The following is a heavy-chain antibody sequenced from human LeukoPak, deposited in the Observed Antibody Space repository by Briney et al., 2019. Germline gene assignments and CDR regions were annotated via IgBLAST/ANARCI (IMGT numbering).Heavy chain of an antibody. CDR2: IYYTGST. CDR3: ARKRGYLEVAFDH. J-gene: IGHJ4*02. CDR1: GGSISSYY. V-gene: IGHV4-59*08. D-gene: IGHD5-12*01. Sequence: KPSETLSLTCTVSGGSISSYYWSWIRQPPGKGLEWIGYIYYTGSTNYNPSLKSRVSISVDTSKNQFSLKLSSVTAADTAVYYCARKRGYLEVAFDHWGQGTLVTVSS.